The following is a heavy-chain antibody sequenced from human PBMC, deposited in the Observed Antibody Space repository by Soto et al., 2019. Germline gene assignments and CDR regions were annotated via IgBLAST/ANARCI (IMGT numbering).Heavy chain of an antibody. J-gene: IGHJ6*02. Sequence: EMQLVESGGGLVQPGRSLRLSCAASGFTFDDYTIHWVRQAPGKGLAWVSGISWNSGIIVYGDSVKGRFTISRDNDKESGYLKMESLSAEDTALYFCAKDRQVCNTIDCWTWATGGAEVWGQGTTVTVSS. CDR3: AKDRQVCNTIDCWTWATGGAEV. CDR2: ISWNSGII. D-gene: IGHD3-3*01. V-gene: IGHV3-9*01. CDR1: GFTFDDYT.